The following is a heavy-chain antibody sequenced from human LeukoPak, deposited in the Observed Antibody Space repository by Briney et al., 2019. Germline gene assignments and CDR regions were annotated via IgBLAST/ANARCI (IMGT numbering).Heavy chain of an antibody. CDR1: GFTFSSYW. CDR3: ARESYCSGGSCYSGRAFDI. V-gene: IGHV3-74*01. D-gene: IGHD2-15*01. CDR2: INTDGRKT. Sequence: GGSLRLSCAASGFTFSSYWMHWVRHAPGKGLVWVSRINTDGRKTTYAGSVKGRFTMSRDSAKNTLYLQMNSPRAEDTAVYYCARESYCSGGSCYSGRAFDIWGQGTMVTVSS. J-gene: IGHJ3*02.